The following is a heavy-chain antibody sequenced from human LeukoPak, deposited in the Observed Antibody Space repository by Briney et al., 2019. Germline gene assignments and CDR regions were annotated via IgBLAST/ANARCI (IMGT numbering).Heavy chain of an antibody. D-gene: IGHD2-15*01. CDR3: ARNYCSGGSCYRGVDY. CDR1: GYTFTGYY. J-gene: IGHJ4*02. Sequence: ASVKVSCKASGYTFTGYYMHWVRQAPGQGLEWMGRINPNSGGTNYAQKFQGRVTMTRDTSISTAYMELSRLGSDDTAVYYCARNYCSGGSCYRGVDYWGQGTLVTVSS. CDR2: INPNSGGT. V-gene: IGHV1-2*06.